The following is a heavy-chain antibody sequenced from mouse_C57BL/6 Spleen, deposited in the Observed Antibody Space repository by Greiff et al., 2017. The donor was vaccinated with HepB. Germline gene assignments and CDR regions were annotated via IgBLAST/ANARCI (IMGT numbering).Heavy chain of an antibody. CDR2: ISNGGGRT. Sequence: EVKLVESGGGLVQPGGSLKLSCAASGFTFSDYYMYWVRQTPEKRLEWVAYISNGGGRTYYPDTVKGRFTISRDNAKNTLYLQMSRLKSEDTAMYYFARQRDWDGGYAMDYWGQGTSVTVSS. CDR3: ARQRDWDGGYAMDY. D-gene: IGHD4-1*01. J-gene: IGHJ4*01. CDR1: GFTFSDYY. V-gene: IGHV5-12*01.